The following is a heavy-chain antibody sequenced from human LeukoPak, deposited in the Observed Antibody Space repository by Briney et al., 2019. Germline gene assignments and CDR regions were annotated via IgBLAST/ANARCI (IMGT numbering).Heavy chain of an antibody. D-gene: IGHD2-2*01. Sequence: PGGSLRLSCAASGFTFDDYAMHWVRQAPGKGLEWVSGISWNSGSIGYADSVKGRFTISRDNAKNSLYLQMNSLRAEDTAVYYCARNLPAADYWGRGTLVTVSS. CDR1: GFTFDDYA. V-gene: IGHV3-9*01. CDR3: ARNLPAADY. CDR2: ISWNSGSI. J-gene: IGHJ4*02.